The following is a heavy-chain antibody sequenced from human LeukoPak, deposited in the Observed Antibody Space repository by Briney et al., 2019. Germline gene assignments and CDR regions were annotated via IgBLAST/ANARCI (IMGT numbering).Heavy chain of an antibody. J-gene: IGHJ3*02. CDR1: GGSISSYY. Sequence: SETLSLTCTVSGGSISSYYWSWIRQPPGKGLEWIGYIYYSGSTNYNPSLKSRVTISVDTSKNQFSLKLSSVTAADTAVYYCARESHYDILTLDIRGQGTMVTVSS. V-gene: IGHV4-59*01. D-gene: IGHD3-9*01. CDR2: IYYSGST. CDR3: ARESHYDILTLDI.